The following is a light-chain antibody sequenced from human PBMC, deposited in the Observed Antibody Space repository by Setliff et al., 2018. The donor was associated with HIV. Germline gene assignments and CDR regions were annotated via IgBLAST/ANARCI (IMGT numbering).Light chain of an antibody. Sequence: SALTQPASVAGSPGQSVTISCSGTSSDVGSHNLVSWYQQHPDKAPKVMIFEVSKRPSGVPDRFSGSKSGNTASLTISGLQAEDEADYYCCSYAGSYSFFVFGSGTKVTVL. CDR1: SSDVGSHNL. V-gene: IGLV2-11*01. J-gene: IGLJ1*01. CDR3: CSYAGSYSFFV. CDR2: EVS.